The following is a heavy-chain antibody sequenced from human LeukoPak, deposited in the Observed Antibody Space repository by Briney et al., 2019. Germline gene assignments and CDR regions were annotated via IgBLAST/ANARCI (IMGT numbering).Heavy chain of an antibody. D-gene: IGHD1-26*01. V-gene: IGHV3-7*03. J-gene: IGHJ4*02. CDR2: IKQDGSEK. Sequence: GGSLRLSCAASGFTFSSYWMSWVRQAPGKGLEWVANIKQDGSEKYYMDSVKGRLTVSRDNAKNSVYLQMNSLRAEDTAVYYCARGSYYDYWGQGTLVTVSS. CDR3: ARGSYYDY. CDR1: GFTFSSYW.